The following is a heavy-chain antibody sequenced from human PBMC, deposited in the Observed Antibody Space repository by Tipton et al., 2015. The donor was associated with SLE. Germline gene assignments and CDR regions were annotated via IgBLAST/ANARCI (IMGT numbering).Heavy chain of an antibody. J-gene: IGHJ4*02. D-gene: IGHD5-24*01. CDR3: VRGGRDGYKFDY. CDR1: GFTFSSYE. Sequence: QLVQSGGGLIQPGGSLRLSCAASGFTFSSYEMNWVRQAPGKGLEWVSYISSSGSTIYYADSVKGRFTISRDNAKNSLYLQMNSLRAEDTAVYYCVRGGRDGYKFDYWGQGTLVTVSS. CDR2: ISSSGSTI. V-gene: IGHV3-48*03.